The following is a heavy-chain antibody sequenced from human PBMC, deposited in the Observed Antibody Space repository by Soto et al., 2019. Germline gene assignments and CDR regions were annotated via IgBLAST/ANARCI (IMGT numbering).Heavy chain of an antibody. CDR2: IYSSGST. CDR1: GDSISSSSYF. J-gene: IGHJ4*02. Sequence: SQTLPLTCPVSGDSISSSSYFWGWIRQPPGKGLEWIGSIYSSGSTYYNPSLKSRVTISVDTSKNQFSLKLSSVTAADTAVYDCARSTPLFDYWRQGTLVTVSS. CDR3: ARSTPLFDY. V-gene: IGHV4-39*01.